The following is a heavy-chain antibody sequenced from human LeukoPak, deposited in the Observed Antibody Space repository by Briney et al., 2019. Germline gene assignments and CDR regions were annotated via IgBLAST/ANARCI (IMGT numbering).Heavy chain of an antibody. J-gene: IGHJ4*02. Sequence: PGGSLRLSCAASGFTFSSYGMHWVRQAPGKGLEWVAVISYDGSNKYYADSVKGRFTISRDNSKNTLYLQMNSLRAEDTAVYYCARGRSAALLWFGELARFDYWGQGTLVTVSS. CDR3: ARGRSAALLWFGELARFDY. CDR1: GFTFSSYG. V-gene: IGHV3-30*03. CDR2: ISYDGSNK. D-gene: IGHD3-10*01.